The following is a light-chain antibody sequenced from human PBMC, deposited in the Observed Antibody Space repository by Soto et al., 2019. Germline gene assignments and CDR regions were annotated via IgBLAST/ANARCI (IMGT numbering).Light chain of an antibody. Sequence: EIVLTQSPGTLSLSPGERATLSCRASQSVSSNYLAWYQQKPGQAPRLLIYGASSRAIGIPDRFSGSGSGTDFTLTISRLEPEDFAVYSCQQYGSSPRTFGQGTKVEI. CDR1: QSVSSNY. CDR2: GAS. V-gene: IGKV3-20*01. J-gene: IGKJ1*01. CDR3: QQYGSSPRT.